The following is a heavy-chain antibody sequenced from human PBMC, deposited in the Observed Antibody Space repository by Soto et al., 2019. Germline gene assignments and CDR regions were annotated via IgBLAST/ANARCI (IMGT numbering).Heavy chain of an antibody. CDR3: ARAVGAGYNYGAADAFDI. CDR1: GGSISSYY. V-gene: IGHV4-59*01. Sequence: SETLSLTCTVSGGSISSYYWSWIRQPPGKGLEWIGYIYYSGSTNYNPSLKSRVTISVDTSKNQFSLKLSSVTAADTAVYYCARAVGAGYNYGAADAFDIWGQGTMVTV. D-gene: IGHD5-12*01. CDR2: IYYSGST. J-gene: IGHJ3*02.